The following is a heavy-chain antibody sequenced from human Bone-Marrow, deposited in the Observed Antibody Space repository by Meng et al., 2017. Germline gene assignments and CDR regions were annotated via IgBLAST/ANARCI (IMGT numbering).Heavy chain of an antibody. D-gene: IGHD5-12*01. CDR3: ARSNGPEFYPGSGYFADALDI. Sequence: ASVKVSCKPSGYNFPDYYIHWVRRAPGQGLEWMGRINPKSGDTHYAQKFQARVTMTGDTSISTAYMELRWLTSDDRALYYCARSNGPEFYPGSGYFADALDIWGQGTLVTVSS. CDR2: INPKSGDT. J-gene: IGHJ3*02. CDR1: GYNFPDYY. V-gene: IGHV1-2*06.